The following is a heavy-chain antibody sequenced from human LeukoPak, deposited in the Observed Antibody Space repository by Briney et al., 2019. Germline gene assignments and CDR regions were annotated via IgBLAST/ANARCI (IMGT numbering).Heavy chain of an antibody. J-gene: IGHJ4*02. CDR2: ISSSGSTI. CDR3: ARDRTQGYSYGYGPLGY. CDR1: GFTFSDYY. Sequence: PGGSLRLSCAASGFTFSDYYMSWIRQAPGKGLEWVSYISSSGSTIYYADSVKGRFTISRDNAKNSLYLQMNSLKAEDTAVYYCARDRTQGYSYGYGPLGYWGQGTLVAVSS. V-gene: IGHV3-11*01. D-gene: IGHD5-18*01.